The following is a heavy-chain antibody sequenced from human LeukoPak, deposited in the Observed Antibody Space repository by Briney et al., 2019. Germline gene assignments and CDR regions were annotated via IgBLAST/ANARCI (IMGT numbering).Heavy chain of an antibody. Sequence: GGSLRLSCAASGFTFSSYAMHWVRQAPGKGLEWVAVISYDGSNKYYADSVKGRFTISRDNSKNTLYLQMNSLRAEDTAVYYCARGSYYGYWGQGTLVTVSS. V-gene: IGHV3-30*14. CDR1: GFTFSSYA. CDR2: ISYDGSNK. CDR3: ARGSYYGY. J-gene: IGHJ4*02.